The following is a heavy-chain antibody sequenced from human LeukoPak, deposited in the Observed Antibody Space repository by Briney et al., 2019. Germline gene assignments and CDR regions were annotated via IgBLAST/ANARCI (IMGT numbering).Heavy chain of an antibody. V-gene: IGHV1-3*01. J-gene: IGHJ4*02. CDR3: ATEIGGGRYYFDS. CDR1: RYTFTSYA. Sequence: ASVNVSYKTSRYTFTSYAMHGERQAPGQRIEWVGWINAGNGNTKYPQMFHGRDNITRDIYGSTAYVELSNLRSEDTAVYYCATEIGGGRYYFDSRRQGTLVTVSS. CDR2: INAGNGNT. D-gene: IGHD2/OR15-2a*01.